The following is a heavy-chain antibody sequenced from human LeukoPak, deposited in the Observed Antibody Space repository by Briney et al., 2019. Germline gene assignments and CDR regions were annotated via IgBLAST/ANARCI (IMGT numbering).Heavy chain of an antibody. CDR3: AEGVPLFDI. CDR1: EFTFNRYW. J-gene: IGHJ3*02. Sequence: GGSLRLSCAASEFTFNRYWMSWVRQAPGKGLEWVANINQEGSEKYYVDSVKGRFTISRDNVKKSLYLQMNSLRAEDTAVYYCAEGVPLFDIWGQGTVVTVSS. V-gene: IGHV3-7*01. CDR2: INQEGSEK. D-gene: IGHD4/OR15-4a*01.